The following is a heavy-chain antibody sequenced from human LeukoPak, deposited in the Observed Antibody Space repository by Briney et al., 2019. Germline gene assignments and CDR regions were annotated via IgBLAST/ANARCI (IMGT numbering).Heavy chain of an antibody. V-gene: IGHV3-48*03. CDR2: ISSSGTTI. CDR3: VRRFDY. CDR1: GFTFSSHE. Sequence: RPGGSLRLSCAASGFTFSSHEMNWVRQAPGKGLEWVSYISSSGTTIGYADSVKGRVTISRDNAKNSLYLQMNSLRAEDTAVYYCVRRFDYWGQGTLVTVSS. J-gene: IGHJ4*02.